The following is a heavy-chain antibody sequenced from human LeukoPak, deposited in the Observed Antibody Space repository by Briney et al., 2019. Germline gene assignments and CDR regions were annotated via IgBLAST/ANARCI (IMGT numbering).Heavy chain of an antibody. V-gene: IGHV3-30*04. CDR3: ARDTYYYDSSGYLLDY. D-gene: IGHD3-22*01. CDR2: ISYDGSNK. J-gene: IGHJ4*02. Sequence: GGSLRLSCAASGFTFSSYAMHWVRQAPGKGLEWVAVISYDGSNKYYADSVEGRFTISRDNSKNTLYLQMNSLRAEDTAVYYCARDTYYYDSSGYLLDYWGQGTLVTVSS. CDR1: GFTFSSYA.